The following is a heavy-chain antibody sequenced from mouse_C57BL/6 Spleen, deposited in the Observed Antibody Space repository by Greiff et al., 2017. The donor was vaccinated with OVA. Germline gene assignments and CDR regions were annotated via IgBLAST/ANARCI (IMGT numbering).Heavy chain of an antibody. CDR2: IYPRSGNT. V-gene: IGHV1-81*01. D-gene: IGHD4-1*01. Sequence: QVHVKQSGAELARPGASVKLSCKASGYTFTSYGISWVKQRTGQGLEWIGEIYPRSGNTYYNEKFKGKATLTADKSSSTAYMELRSLTSEDSAVYFCALTGTGALYYFDYWGQGTTLTVSS. CDR3: ALTGTGALYYFDY. CDR1: GYTFTSYG. J-gene: IGHJ2*01.